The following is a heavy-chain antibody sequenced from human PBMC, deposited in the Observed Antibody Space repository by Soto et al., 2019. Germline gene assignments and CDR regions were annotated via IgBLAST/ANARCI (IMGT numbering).Heavy chain of an antibody. CDR1: GFRFSSLA. D-gene: IGHD1-26*01. J-gene: IGHJ4*02. Sequence: HPEGSLRLSCAASGFRFSSLAMSWVRQAPGKGLEWVSSISGRGVDTLYADSVKGRFTISRDNSRNTLYLQVNSLRAEDTAVYYWAKDRADIAVFDNWGQGTWFTV. CDR2: ISGRGVDT. CDR3: AKDRADIAVFDN. V-gene: IGHV3-23*01.